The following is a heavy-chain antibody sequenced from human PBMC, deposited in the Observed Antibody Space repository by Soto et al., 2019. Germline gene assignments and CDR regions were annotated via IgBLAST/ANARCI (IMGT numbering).Heavy chain of an antibody. CDR3: AKDLGGTGGCDY. J-gene: IGHJ4*02. V-gene: IGHV3-30*18. D-gene: IGHD3-16*01. CDR2: ISYDGSNK. Sequence: IHWVRQAPGKGLEWVAVISYDGSNKYYADSVKGRFTISRGNSKNTLYLQMNSLRAEDTAVYYCAKDLGGTGGCDYWGQGTLVTVSS.